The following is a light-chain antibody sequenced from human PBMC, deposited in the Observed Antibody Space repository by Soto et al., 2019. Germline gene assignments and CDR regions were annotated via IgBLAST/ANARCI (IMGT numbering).Light chain of an antibody. CDR3: LQYIDWPHT. Sequence: EIVMTQSPATLSVSPGDRATLSCRASQSVSSNLAWYQQRPGQAPRLLIYGASTRATGIPVRFSGSGSGTEFTLTISSLQSEDFAVYYCLQYIDWPHTCGQGTQLAIK. CDR1: QSVSSN. V-gene: IGKV3D-15*01. CDR2: GAS. J-gene: IGKJ2*01.